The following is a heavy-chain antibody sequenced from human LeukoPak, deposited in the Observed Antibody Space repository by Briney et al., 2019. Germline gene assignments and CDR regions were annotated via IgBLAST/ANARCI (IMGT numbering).Heavy chain of an antibody. D-gene: IGHD2-2*01. CDR1: GGSISSSSYY. J-gene: IGHJ4*02. V-gene: IGHV4-39*01. CDR2: IYYSGST. Sequence: KPSETLSLTCTVSGGSISSSSYYWGWIRQPPGKGLEWIGSIYYSGSTYYNPSLKSRVTISVDTSKNQFSLKLSSVTAADTAVYYCASRLKFCSSTSCPDYWGQGNLVTVSS. CDR3: ASRLKFCSSTSCPDY.